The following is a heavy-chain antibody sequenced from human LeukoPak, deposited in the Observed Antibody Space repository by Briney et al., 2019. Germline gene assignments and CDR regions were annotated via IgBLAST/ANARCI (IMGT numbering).Heavy chain of an antibody. V-gene: IGHV4-34*01. J-gene: IGHJ4*02. Sequence: SETLSLTCAVYGGSFSGYYSSWIRQPPGKGLEWIGEINHSGSTNYNPSLKSRVTISVDTSKNQFSLKLSSVTAADTAVYYCARGTMTTVTYYFDYWGQGTLVTVSS. CDR1: GGSFSGYY. CDR3: ARGTMTTVTYYFDY. CDR2: INHSGST. D-gene: IGHD4-17*01.